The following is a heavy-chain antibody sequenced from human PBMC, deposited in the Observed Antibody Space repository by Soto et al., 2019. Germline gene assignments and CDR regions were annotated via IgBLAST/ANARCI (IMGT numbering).Heavy chain of an antibody. V-gene: IGHV3-30-3*01. CDR1: GFTFSSYA. CDR2: ISYDGSNK. J-gene: IGHJ3*02. Sequence: GGSLRLSCAASGFTFSSYAMHWVRQAPGKGLEWVAVISYDGSNKYYADSVKGRFTISRDNSKNTLYLQMNSLRAEDTAVYYCARAPMLRFLEWLLPQDIWGQGTMVTVSS. D-gene: IGHD3-3*01. CDR3: ARAPMLRFLEWLLPQDI.